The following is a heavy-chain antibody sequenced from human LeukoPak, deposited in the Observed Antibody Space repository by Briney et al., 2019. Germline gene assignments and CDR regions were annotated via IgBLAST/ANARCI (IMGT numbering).Heavy chain of an antibody. CDR3: ARGGAYDSSGYYWSYYYYYGMDV. V-gene: IGHV3-11*06. J-gene: IGHJ6*02. Sequence: GGSLRLSCAASGFTFSDYYMSCIRQAPGKGLEWVSYISSSSSYTNYADSAKGRFTISRDNAKNSLYLQMNSLRAEDMAVYYCARGGAYDSSGYYWSYYYYYGMDVWGQGTTVTVSS. CDR2: ISSSSSYT. CDR1: GFTFSDYY. D-gene: IGHD3-22*01.